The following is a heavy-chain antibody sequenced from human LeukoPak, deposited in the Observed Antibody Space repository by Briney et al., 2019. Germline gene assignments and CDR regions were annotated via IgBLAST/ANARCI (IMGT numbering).Heavy chain of an antibody. V-gene: IGHV4-34*01. CDR3: ARNLGFDY. J-gene: IGHJ4*02. CDR2: ISHSGSN. Sequence: PSETLSLTCAVYGGSFSGYYWSWLRQPPGKGLEWIGDISHSGSNNYNPSLKSRVTISVDTSKTQFSLKLSSVTAADTAVYYCARNLGFDYWGQGTLVTVSS. CDR1: GGSFSGYY.